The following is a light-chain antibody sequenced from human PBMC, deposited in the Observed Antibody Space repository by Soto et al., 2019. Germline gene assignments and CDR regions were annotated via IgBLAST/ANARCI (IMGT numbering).Light chain of an antibody. J-gene: IGKJ1*01. Sequence: IVLTQTPATPSALPGERTTRSCRVSQSVSSNLARPPQKPSQATRLRLYGASTRATGIPARFSGSGSGTEFIITICSLQSEDFAVYYCQHYNNWPRMFGQGTKV. CDR2: GAS. V-gene: IGKV3-15*01. CDR1: QSVSSN. CDR3: QHYNNWPRM.